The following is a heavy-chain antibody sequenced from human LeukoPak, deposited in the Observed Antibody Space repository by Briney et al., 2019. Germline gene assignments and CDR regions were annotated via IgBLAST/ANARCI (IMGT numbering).Heavy chain of an antibody. D-gene: IGHD3-3*01. J-gene: IGHJ4*02. Sequence: ASVKVSCKASGYTFTSYAMHWVRQAPGQRLEWVGWINAGNGNTKYSQKFQGRVTITRDTSASTAYVELSSLRSEDTAVYYCARKPTIFGVAQGAIDYWGQGTLVTVSS. CDR2: INAGNGNT. CDR1: GYTFTSYA. V-gene: IGHV1-3*01. CDR3: ARKPTIFGVAQGAIDY.